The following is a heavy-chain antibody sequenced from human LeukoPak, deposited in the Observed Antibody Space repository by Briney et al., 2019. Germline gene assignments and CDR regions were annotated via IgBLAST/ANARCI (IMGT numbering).Heavy chain of an antibody. CDR2: IYYSGST. J-gene: IGHJ5*02. CDR1: GGSISSSSYY. Sequence: SETLSLTCTVSGGSISSSSYYWVWIRQPPGKGLEWIGSIYYSGSTYHNPSLRSRVTISVDTSKNQFSLKLSSVTAVDTAVYYCARQPSLSYCSGGNCWFDPWGQGTLVTVSS. V-gene: IGHV4-39*01. D-gene: IGHD2-15*01. CDR3: ARQPSLSYCSGGNCWFDP.